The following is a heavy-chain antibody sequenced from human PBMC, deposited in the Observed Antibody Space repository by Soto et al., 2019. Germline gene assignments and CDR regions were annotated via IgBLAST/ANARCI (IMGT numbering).Heavy chain of an antibody. Sequence: ASVKVSWKASGYTFTNFGITWVRQAPGQGLEWMGWSSGYNGNTNYAQKLQGRVTMTTDTSTSTAYMELRSLRSDDTAVYYCARDGYSGDYPRPYYFDYWGLGTLVTVSS. CDR3: ARDGYSGDYPRPYYFDY. CDR2: SSGYNGNT. CDR1: GYTFTNFG. V-gene: IGHV1-18*04. D-gene: IGHD5-12*01. J-gene: IGHJ4*02.